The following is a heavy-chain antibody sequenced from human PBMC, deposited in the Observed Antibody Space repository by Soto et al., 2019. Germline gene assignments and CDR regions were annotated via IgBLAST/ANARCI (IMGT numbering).Heavy chain of an antibody. V-gene: IGHV3-11*04. CDR3: ARAIGGMVPTFDY. D-gene: IGHD3-16*01. CDR1: GFAFSDHY. CDR2: ISNSFGSAK. J-gene: IGHJ4*02. Sequence: GSLRLSCATSGFAFSDHYMSWIRQAPGKGLEWVSYISNSFGSAKYYADSVKGRFTISRDNAKNSVFLQMNSLRAEDTAIYYCARAIGGMVPTFDYWGPGTLVTVSS.